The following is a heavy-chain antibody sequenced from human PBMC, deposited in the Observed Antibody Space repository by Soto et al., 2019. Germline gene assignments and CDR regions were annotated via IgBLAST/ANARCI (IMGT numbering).Heavy chain of an antibody. CDR2: ISAYNRNT. D-gene: IGHD6-13*01. Sequence: QVQLVQSGAEVKKPGASVKVSCKASGYTFTSYGLSWVRQAPGQGLEWMGWISAYNRNTNYAQNLQGRVTMTTDTSTSTADMELRSLRSDDTAVYYCARVIASAADFDYWGQGTLVTVSS. CDR3: ARVIASAADFDY. CDR1: GYTFTSYG. V-gene: IGHV1-18*01. J-gene: IGHJ4*02.